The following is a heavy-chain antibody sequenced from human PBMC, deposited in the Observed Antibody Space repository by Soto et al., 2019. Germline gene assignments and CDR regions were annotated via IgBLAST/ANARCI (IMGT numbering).Heavy chain of an antibody. Sequence: EVPVVESGGGLVQPGGSLRLSCAASGFTVSSNYMSWVRQAPGKGLEWVSLIYSGGSTDYADSVKGRFMISRDNSNNKLYLHMNSLRAEQTAMYYCARGSHNYYGSGSRENWFDPWGQGTLVTVSS. CDR2: IYSGGST. CDR3: ARGSHNYYGSGSRENWFDP. D-gene: IGHD3-10*01. J-gene: IGHJ5*02. CDR1: GFTVSSNY. V-gene: IGHV3-66*01.